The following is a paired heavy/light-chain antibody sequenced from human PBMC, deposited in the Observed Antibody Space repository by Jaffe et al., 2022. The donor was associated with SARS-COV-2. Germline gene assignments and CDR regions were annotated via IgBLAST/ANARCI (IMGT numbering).Heavy chain of an antibody. J-gene: IGHJ5*02. V-gene: IGHV4-61*02. Sequence: QVQLQESGPGLVKPSQTLSLTCIVSGVSISSSSYYWSWIRQPAGKGLEWIGRIYTGGSTTYNPSLKSRVTISVDTSKDQFSLKLSSVTAADTAVYYCARESYTRSAVSWGQGTLVTVSS. D-gene: IGHD2-2*01. CDR1: GVSISSSSYY. CDR2: IYTGGST. CDR3: ARESYTRSAVS.
Light chain of an antibody. CDR1: QSTSTY. Sequence: DIQMTQSPSSLSASVGDRVTITCRASQSTSTYLNWHQQKPGKAPQLLIYAASSLQSGVPSRFSGSGSGTDFTLTISNLQPEDFATYYCQQSYSTPYTFGQGTKLEIK. V-gene: IGKV1-39*01. CDR3: QQSYSTPYT. J-gene: IGKJ2*01. CDR2: AAS.